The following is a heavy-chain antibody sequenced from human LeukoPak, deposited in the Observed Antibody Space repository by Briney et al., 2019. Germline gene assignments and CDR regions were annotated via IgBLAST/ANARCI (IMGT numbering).Heavy chain of an antibody. Sequence: SETLSLTCTASGGSISSYYWSWIRQPAGKGLGWIGRIYTSGSTNYNPSLKSRVTMSVDTSKNQFSLKLSSVTAADTAVYYCARVRSKDVWRSYGSYYYYYYMDVWGKGTTVTISS. CDR3: ARVRSKDVWRSYGSYYYYYYMDV. CDR2: IYTSGST. CDR1: GGSISSYY. V-gene: IGHV4-4*07. J-gene: IGHJ6*03. D-gene: IGHD3-16*01.